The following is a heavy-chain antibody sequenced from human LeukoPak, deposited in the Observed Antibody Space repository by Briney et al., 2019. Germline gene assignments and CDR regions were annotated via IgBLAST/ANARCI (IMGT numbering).Heavy chain of an antibody. CDR3: ARGPYCNSNSCFQTWFDP. V-gene: IGHV3-7*01. Sequence: GRSLRLSCAASGFTFSSYAMHWVRQAPGKGLEWVANIKQDGSEKYYVDFVKGRFTISRDNAKNSLYLQMNSLRAEDTAVYYCARGPYCNSNSCFQTWFDPWGQGTLVTVSS. D-gene: IGHD2-2*01. CDR2: IKQDGSEK. J-gene: IGHJ5*02. CDR1: GFTFSSYA.